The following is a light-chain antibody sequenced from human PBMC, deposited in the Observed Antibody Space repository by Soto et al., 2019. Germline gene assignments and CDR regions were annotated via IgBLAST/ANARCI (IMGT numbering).Light chain of an antibody. V-gene: IGKV1-39*01. CDR2: AAS. J-gene: IGKJ4*01. Sequence: DIQVTQSPSSLSASVGDTVTITCRASQTITSYLNWYQQKPGKAPRLLIYAASALHTGVPSRCSGRGSGTDFRLIITNLQPDDYATYYCQQSHSTPLTFGGGTKVDIK. CDR1: QTITSY. CDR3: QQSHSTPLT.